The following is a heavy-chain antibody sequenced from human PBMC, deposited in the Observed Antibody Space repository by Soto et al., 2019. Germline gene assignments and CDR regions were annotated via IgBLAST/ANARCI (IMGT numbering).Heavy chain of an antibody. CDR3: SASRDYNWFDP. CDR2: ISFDGTNK. J-gene: IGHJ5*02. CDR1: EFAFSTHA. V-gene: IGHV3-30-3*01. D-gene: IGHD2-21*02. Sequence: QVQLVESGGGVVQPGRALRLSCAASEFAFSTHAMHWVRQAPGEGLEWVAVISFDGTNKYYADSVKGRFTICRDNSRSTLYLQMNSLRIEDTAVYYCSASRDYNWFDPWGQGTLVTVSS.